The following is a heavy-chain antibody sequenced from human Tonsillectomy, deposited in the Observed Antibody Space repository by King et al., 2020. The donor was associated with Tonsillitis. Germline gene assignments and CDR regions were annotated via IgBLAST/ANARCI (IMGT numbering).Heavy chain of an antibody. CDR3: ARYESGVFDP. Sequence: QLRESGPGLVKPSQTLSLTCTVSGGSINGGDYYWSWIRQHPGKGLEWIGNIYYSGNTYYNPPLKSRLTISVDTSKNQFSLKLSSVTAADTAVYYCARYESGVFDPWGQGTLVTVSS. CDR1: GGSINGGDYY. V-gene: IGHV4-31*03. CDR2: IYYSGNT. J-gene: IGHJ5*02. D-gene: IGHD3-3*01.